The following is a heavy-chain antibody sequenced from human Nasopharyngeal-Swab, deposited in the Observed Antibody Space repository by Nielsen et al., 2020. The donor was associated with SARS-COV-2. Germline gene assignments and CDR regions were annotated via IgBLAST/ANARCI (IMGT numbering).Heavy chain of an antibody. CDR3: TRDEYYYDSSGIDDAFDI. V-gene: IGHV3-49*02. D-gene: IGHD3-22*01. J-gene: IGHJ3*02. Sequence: WIRQPPGKGLEWVGFIRSKAYGGTTEYAAAVKGRFTISRDDSKSIACLQMNSLKTEDTAVYYCTRDEYYYDSSGIDDAFDIWGQGTMVAVSS. CDR2: IRSKAYGGTT.